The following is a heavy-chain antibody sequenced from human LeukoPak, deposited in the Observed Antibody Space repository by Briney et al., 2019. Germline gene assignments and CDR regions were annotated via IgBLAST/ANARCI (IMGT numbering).Heavy chain of an antibody. V-gene: IGHV1-2*02. CDR1: GYTFTGYY. J-gene: IGHJ4*02. D-gene: IGHD2-15*01. CDR2: INPNSGGT. CDR3: ARDPGVVVVVAATYFDY. Sequence: ASVKVSCKASGYTFTGYYMHWVRQAPGQGLEWMGWINPNSGGTNYAQKFQGRVTMTTDTSTSTAYMELRSLRSDDTAVYYCARDPGVVVVVAATYFDYWGQGTLVTVSS.